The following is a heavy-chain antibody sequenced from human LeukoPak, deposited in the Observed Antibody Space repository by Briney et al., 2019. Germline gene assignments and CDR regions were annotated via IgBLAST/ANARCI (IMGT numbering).Heavy chain of an antibody. CDR3: AKDFRAVAVLFDY. CDR1: GLTLSRNH. V-gene: IGHV3-23*01. CDR2: ISGSGGST. Sequence: GRSLSLSCAPTGLTLSRNHMMCVREAPGGGLEGVSAISGSGGSTYYADSEKGRFTISRDNSKHTLYAQINSLRAEHTAVYHCAKDFRAVAVLFDYWGQGTLVTVSS. J-gene: IGHJ4*02. D-gene: IGHD6-19*01.